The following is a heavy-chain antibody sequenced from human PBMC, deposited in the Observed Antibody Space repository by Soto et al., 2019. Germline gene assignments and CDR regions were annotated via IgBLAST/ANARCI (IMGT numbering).Heavy chain of an antibody. CDR2: IYYSGST. J-gene: IGHJ3*02. V-gene: IGHV4-31*03. CDR1: GGSISSGGYY. Sequence: SETLSLTCTVSGGSISSGGYYWSWIRQHPGKGLEWIGYIYYSGSTYYNPSLKSRVTISVDTSKNQFSLKLSSVTAADTAVYYCARAPRITIFGVVNQVQPLDAFDIWGQGTMVTVSS. D-gene: IGHD3-3*01. CDR3: ARAPRITIFGVVNQVQPLDAFDI.